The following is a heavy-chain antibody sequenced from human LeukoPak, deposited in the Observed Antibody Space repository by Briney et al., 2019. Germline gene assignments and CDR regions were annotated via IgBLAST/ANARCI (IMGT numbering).Heavy chain of an antibody. V-gene: IGHV4-61*02. J-gene: IGHJ4*02. D-gene: IGHD6-19*01. CDR2: IYMSGST. Sequence: SQTLSLTCTVSGGSIRSGTDYWSWIRQPAGKGLEWIGRIYMSGSTDYNPSFKSRVTMSVDTSKNQVSLKLRSVTAADTAVYYCARTGPYSSGPADYWGQGTLVTVSS. CDR3: ARTGPYSSGPADY. CDR1: GGSIRSGTDY.